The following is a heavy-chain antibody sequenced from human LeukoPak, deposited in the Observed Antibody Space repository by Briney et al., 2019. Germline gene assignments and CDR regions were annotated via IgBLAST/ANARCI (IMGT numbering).Heavy chain of an antibody. Sequence: GASVKLSCKVLGDSLTALSIHWVRQAPGKGLEWMGGYDPEDDEVIYAQRFQGRVSMTEETAEDTAYLELSSLKSDDTAVYYCARSPYYYDSPYYFDYWGQGTLVTVSS. J-gene: IGHJ4*02. V-gene: IGHV1-24*01. CDR3: ARSPYYYDSPYYFDY. D-gene: IGHD3-22*01. CDR2: YDPEDDEV. CDR1: GDSLTALS.